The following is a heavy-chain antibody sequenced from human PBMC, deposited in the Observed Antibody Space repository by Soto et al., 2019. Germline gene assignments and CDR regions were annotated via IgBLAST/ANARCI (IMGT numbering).Heavy chain of an antibody. J-gene: IGHJ6*02. V-gene: IGHV5-51*01. CDR3: AIIDFWNGNVLSAMDV. D-gene: IGHD3-3*01. Sequence: GGYLKISCKGSGYRLPSYWIGWVRQIPGKGLEWMGIIYPGDSDTRHSPSFQGQVTFSADKSIRTAYLQWHSLKASDTAMYFCAIIDFWNGNVLSAMDVWGQGTTVTVSS. CDR2: IYPGDSDT. CDR1: GYRLPSYW.